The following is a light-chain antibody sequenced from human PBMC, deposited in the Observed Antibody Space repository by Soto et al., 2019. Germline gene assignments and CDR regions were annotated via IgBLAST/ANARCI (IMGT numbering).Light chain of an antibody. J-gene: IGKJ1*01. V-gene: IGKV3-15*01. Sequence: EIVLTQSPATLSLSPGEGATLSCRASQSVSSYLAWYQQKPGQAPRLLMYGASTRATGIPARFSGSGSGTEYTLTISSLQSEDFAVYYCQQYDNWPRTFGQGTKVDIK. CDR1: QSVSSY. CDR2: GAS. CDR3: QQYDNWPRT.